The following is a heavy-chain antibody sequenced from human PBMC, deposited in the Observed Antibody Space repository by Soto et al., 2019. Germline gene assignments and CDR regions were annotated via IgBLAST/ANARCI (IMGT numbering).Heavy chain of an antibody. Sequence: SETLSLTCTVSGGSISSSSYYWGWIRQPPGKGLEWIGSIYYSGSTYYNPSLKSRVTISVDTSKNQFSLKLSSVTAADTAVYYCAALPLATVTTRFDYWGQGTLVTVSS. CDR3: AALPLATVTTRFDY. V-gene: IGHV4-39*01. D-gene: IGHD4-17*01. CDR2: IYYSGST. J-gene: IGHJ4*02. CDR1: GGSISSSSYY.